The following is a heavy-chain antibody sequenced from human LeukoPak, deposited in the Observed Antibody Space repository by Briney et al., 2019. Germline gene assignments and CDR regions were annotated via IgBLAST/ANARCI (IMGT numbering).Heavy chain of an antibody. CDR2: IYATGGT. CDR1: GGSISSYY. Sequence: PSETLSLTCTVSGGSISSYYWNWIRQPAGKGLEWIGRIYATGGTNYNPSLKSRVTMSIDTSNNQFSLKLSSVTAADTAVYYCARDQGRFDPWGQGTLVIVSS. J-gene: IGHJ5*02. V-gene: IGHV4-4*07. CDR3: ARDQGRFDP. D-gene: IGHD1-26*01.